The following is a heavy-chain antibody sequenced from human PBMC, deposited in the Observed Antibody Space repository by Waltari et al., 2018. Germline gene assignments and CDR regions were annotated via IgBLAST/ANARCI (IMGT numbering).Heavy chain of an antibody. CDR3: ARDHHMKPFDY. V-gene: IGHV1-3*01. CDR1: GYTFTSYA. CDR2: INAGNGNT. J-gene: IGHJ4*02. D-gene: IGHD2-21*01. Sequence: QVQLVQSGAEVKKPGASVKVSCKASGYTFTSYAMHWVRQAPGQRLEWMGWINAGNGNTKYSQKFQGRVTITRDTSASTAYMELSSLRSEDTAVYYCARDHHMKPFDYWGQGTLVIVSS.